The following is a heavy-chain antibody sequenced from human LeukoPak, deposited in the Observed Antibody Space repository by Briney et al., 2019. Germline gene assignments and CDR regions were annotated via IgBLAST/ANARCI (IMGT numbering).Heavy chain of an antibody. J-gene: IGHJ4*02. V-gene: IGHV3-33*01. CDR1: GFTFSSYG. CDR3: ARLDYGDSGFFDY. CDR2: IWYDGSNK. D-gene: IGHD4-17*01. Sequence: PGGSLRLSCAASGFTFSSYGMHWVRQATGKGLEWVAVIWYDGSNKYYADSVKGRFTISRDNSKNTLYLQMNSLRAEDMAVYYCARLDYGDSGFFDYWGQGTLVTVSS.